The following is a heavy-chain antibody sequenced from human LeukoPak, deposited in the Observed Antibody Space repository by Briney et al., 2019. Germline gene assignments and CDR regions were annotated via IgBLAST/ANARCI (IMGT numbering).Heavy chain of an antibody. CDR3: ARGGINWYGFDY. CDR1: GFTFANYA. J-gene: IGHJ4*02. D-gene: IGHD6-13*01. V-gene: IGHV3-23*01. CDR2: VSDSGGTT. Sequence: GGSLRLSRAASGFTFANYAISWVRQAPGKGLEWVSAVSDSGGTTYYADSVKGRFTISRDNSKNTLHLQMNSLRAEDTAAFYCARGGINWYGFDYWGQGTLVTVSS.